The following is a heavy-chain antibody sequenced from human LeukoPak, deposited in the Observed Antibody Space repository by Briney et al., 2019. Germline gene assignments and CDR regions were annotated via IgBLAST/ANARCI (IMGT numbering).Heavy chain of an antibody. CDR2: RKQDGSEK. V-gene: IGHV3-7*01. CDR3: ARDLIKWSSRWDAFDI. J-gene: IGHJ3*02. Sequence: PGGSLRLSCAASGFTFSSYWMSWVRQAPGKGLEWVANRKQDGSEKYYVDSVKGRFTISRDNAKNSLYLQMNSLRAEDTAVYYCARDLIKWSSRWDAFDIWGQGTMVTVSS. D-gene: IGHD2-15*01. CDR1: GFTFSSYW.